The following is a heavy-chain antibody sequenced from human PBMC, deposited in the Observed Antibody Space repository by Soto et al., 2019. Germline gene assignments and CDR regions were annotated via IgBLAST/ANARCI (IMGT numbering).Heavy chain of an antibody. D-gene: IGHD6-6*01. V-gene: IGHV1-8*01. CDR2: MSPNSANT. J-gene: IGHJ5*02. CDR1: GYTFTSYD. Sequence: ASVKVSCKASGYTFTSYDINWVRQATGQGLEWMGWMSPNSANTGYAQKFQGRITMTRNTSISTAYMELSSLRSEDTAVYYCAKEGYSSSSGSRGNWFEPWGQGTMVTVSS. CDR3: AKEGYSSSSGSRGNWFEP.